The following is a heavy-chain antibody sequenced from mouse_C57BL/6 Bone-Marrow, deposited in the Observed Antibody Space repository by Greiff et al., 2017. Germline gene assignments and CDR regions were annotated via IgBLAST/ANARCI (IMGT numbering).Heavy chain of an antibody. CDR3: AIGYYGSSFDY. V-gene: IGHV1-74*01. D-gene: IGHD1-1*01. Sequence: QVQLQQPGAELVKPGASVKVSCKASGYTFTSYWMHWVKQRPGQGLEWIGRLHPSDSDTNYNQKFKGKATLTVDKSSSTAYMQLSSLTSEDSAVYYCAIGYYGSSFDYWGQGTTLTVSS. CDR1: GYTFTSYW. J-gene: IGHJ2*01. CDR2: LHPSDSDT.